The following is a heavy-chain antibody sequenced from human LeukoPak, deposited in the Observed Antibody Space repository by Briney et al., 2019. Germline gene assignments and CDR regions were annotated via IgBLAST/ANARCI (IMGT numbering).Heavy chain of an antibody. J-gene: IGHJ5*02. CDR1: GRSISSDY. V-gene: IGHV4-59*08. D-gene: IGHD5-24*01. CDR2: IYNSGST. CDR3: SRVGMEEMAIIESTVPNWFDH. Sequence: SETLSLTCTVSGRSISSDYWRWLRQPPGLGLGCIAYIYNSGSTNSTPSLNHRFTISVDTSKNTLSLKLSSVTAADTPVYYCSRVGMEEMAIIESTVPNWFDHWGQGTLVTVSS.